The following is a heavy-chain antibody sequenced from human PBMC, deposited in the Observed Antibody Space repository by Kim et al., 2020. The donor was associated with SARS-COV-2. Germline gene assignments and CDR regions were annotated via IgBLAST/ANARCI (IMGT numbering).Heavy chain of an antibody. Sequence: GESLKISCKGSGYSFTSYWIGWVRQMPGKGLEWMGIIYPGDSDTRYSPSLQGQVTISADKSISTAYLQWSSLKASDTAMYYCASSFVPITMVRGIYFDYWGQGTLVTVSS. CDR3: ASSFVPITMVRGIYFDY. CDR2: IYPGDSDT. J-gene: IGHJ4*02. CDR1: GYSFTSYW. V-gene: IGHV5-51*01. D-gene: IGHD3-10*01.